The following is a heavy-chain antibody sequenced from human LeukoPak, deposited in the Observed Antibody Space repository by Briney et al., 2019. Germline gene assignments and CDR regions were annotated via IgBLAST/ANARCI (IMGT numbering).Heavy chain of an antibody. J-gene: IGHJ3*02. CDR1: GYSISSGYY. D-gene: IGHD2-15*01. CDR2: IYHSGST. CDR3: AGLVAATPIHAFDI. Sequence: SETLSLTCAVSGYSISSGYYWGWIRQPPGKGLEWIGSIYHSGSTYYNPSLKSRVTISVDTSKNQFSLKLSPVTAADTAVYYCAGLVAATPIHAFDIWGQGTMVTVPS. V-gene: IGHV4-38-2*01.